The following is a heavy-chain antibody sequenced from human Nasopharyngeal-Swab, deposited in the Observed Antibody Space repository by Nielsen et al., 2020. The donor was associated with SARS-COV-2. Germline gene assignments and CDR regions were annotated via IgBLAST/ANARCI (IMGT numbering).Heavy chain of an antibody. Sequence: GGSLRLSCAASGFTFSNAWMSWVRQAPGKGLEWVGRIKRKTDGGTTDYAGPVKGRFTISRDDSKNTLDLPMNSLKTEDHAVYYCTTDLVGVPAAMTIAYWGQGTLVTVSS. D-gene: IGHD2-2*01. J-gene: IGHJ4*02. CDR1: GFTFSNAW. V-gene: IGHV3-15*01. CDR3: TTDLVGVPAAMTIAY. CDR2: IKRKTDGGTT.